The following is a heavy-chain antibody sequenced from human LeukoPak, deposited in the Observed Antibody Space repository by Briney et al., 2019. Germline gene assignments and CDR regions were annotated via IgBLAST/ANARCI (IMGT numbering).Heavy chain of an antibody. CDR2: ISAYNGNT. CDR3: ARQVVVAATVWFDP. Sequence: ASVKVSCKASGYTFTSYGISWVRQAPGQGLEWMGWISAYNGNTNYAQKLQGRVTMTTNTSTSTAYMELRSLRSDDTAVYYCARQVVVAATVWFDPWGQGTLVTVSS. J-gene: IGHJ5*02. CDR1: GYTFTSYG. V-gene: IGHV1-18*01. D-gene: IGHD2-15*01.